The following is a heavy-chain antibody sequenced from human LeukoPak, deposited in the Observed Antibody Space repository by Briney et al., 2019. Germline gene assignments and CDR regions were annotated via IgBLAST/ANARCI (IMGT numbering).Heavy chain of an antibody. CDR2: TYYRSTWYN. D-gene: IGHD2-2*01. Sequence: SQTLSLTCAISGDSVSSNSVSWNWIRQSPSRGLEWLGRTYYRSTWYNDYAVSVRGRITVNPDTSKNQFSLHLNSVTPEDTAVYYCARRLTQYDCFDPWGQGILVTVSS. J-gene: IGHJ5*02. CDR1: GDSVSSNSVS. V-gene: IGHV6-1*01. CDR3: ARRLTQYDCFDP.